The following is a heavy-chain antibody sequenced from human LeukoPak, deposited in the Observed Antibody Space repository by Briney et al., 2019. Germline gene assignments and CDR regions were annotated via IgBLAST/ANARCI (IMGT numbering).Heavy chain of an antibody. CDR1: GFTFDDYT. D-gene: IGHD3-22*01. J-gene: IGHJ4*02. Sequence: PGGSLRLSCAASGFTFDDYTMHWVRQAPGKGLEWVSLISWDGGSTYYADSVKGRFTISRDNSKNTLYLQMNSLRAEDTAVYYCAKDRGPYYDSSGYYYPLDYWGQGTLVTVSS. V-gene: IGHV3-43*01. CDR3: AKDRGPYYDSSGYYYPLDY. CDR2: ISWDGGST.